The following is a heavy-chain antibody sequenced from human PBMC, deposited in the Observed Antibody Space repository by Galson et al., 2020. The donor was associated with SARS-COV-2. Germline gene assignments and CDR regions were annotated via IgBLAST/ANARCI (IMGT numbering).Heavy chain of an antibody. D-gene: IGHD2-15*01. Sequence: SETLSLTCAVYGGSFSGYYWSWIRQPPGKGLEWIGEINHSGSTNYNPSLKSRVTISVDTSKNQFSLKLSSVTAADTAVYYCARASVVVAAIDYYYYYGMDVWGQGTTVTGSS. CDR3: ARASVVVAAIDYYYYYGMDV. J-gene: IGHJ6*02. V-gene: IGHV4-34*01. CDR2: INHSGST. CDR1: GGSFSGYY.